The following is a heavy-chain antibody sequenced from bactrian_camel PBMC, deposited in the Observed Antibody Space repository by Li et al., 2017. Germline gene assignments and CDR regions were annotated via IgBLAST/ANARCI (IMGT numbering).Heavy chain of an antibody. CDR1: GNTADNYC. D-gene: IGHD6*01. CDR3: AAALVHPCKITTLRTVVATGYND. CDR2: IGIDLTT. Sequence: HVQLVESGGGSVQAGGSLRLSCGASGNTADNYCMGWFRQVPGADREGVAAIGIDLTTTYAERVKGRFTISKDNAKNTLHLQMDSLKPEDSAMYYCAAALVHPCKITTLRTVVATGYNDWGPGTQVTVS. V-gene: IGHV3S55*01. J-gene: IGHJ4*01.